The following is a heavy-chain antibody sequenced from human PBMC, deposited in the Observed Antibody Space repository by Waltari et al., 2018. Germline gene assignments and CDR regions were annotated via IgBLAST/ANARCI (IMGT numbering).Heavy chain of an antibody. V-gene: IGHV3-30*18. CDR2: LWCEGGDE. D-gene: IGHD3-16*01. J-gene: IGHJ4*02. CDR3: AKDAFGNTYMDH. CDR1: GFSLSHYG. Sequence: QLQLVESGGGVVQPGKSLRLSCAASGFSLSHYGMHWVRQAPGRGLEWGALLWCEGGDEYYADSVRGRFTISRDNSKNILYLHMDSLRVDDTAVYYCAKDAFGNTYMDHWGQGTLVTVSS.